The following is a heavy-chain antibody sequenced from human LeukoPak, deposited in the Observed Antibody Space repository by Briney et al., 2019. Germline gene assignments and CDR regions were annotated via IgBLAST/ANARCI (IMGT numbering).Heavy chain of an antibody. D-gene: IGHD1-7*01. J-gene: IGHJ4*02. CDR2: INHSGST. CDR3: ARVLLAGTTDY. Sequence: PSETLSLTCAVYGGSFSGYYWSWIRQPPGKGLEWIGEINHSGSTKYNPSLKSRVTMSVDTSKNQFSLKLTSVTAADTAVYYCARVLLAGTTDYWGQGTLVTVSS. V-gene: IGHV4-34*01. CDR1: GGSFSGYY.